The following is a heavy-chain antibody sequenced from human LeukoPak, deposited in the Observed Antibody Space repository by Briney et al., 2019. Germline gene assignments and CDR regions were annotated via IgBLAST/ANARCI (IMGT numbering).Heavy chain of an antibody. CDR3: AKAPPYKKYFDY. V-gene: IGHV3-23*01. CDR2: ISDNVSGGST. CDR1: GFTFSNYA. J-gene: IGHJ4*02. D-gene: IGHD1-1*01. Sequence: GGSLRLSCAASGFTFSNYAMTWVRQAPGKGLEWVSTISDNVSGGSTYYADSVKGRFTISRDNSKNTLYLQMNSLRAEDTVVYYCAKAPPYKKYFDYWGQGTLVTVSS.